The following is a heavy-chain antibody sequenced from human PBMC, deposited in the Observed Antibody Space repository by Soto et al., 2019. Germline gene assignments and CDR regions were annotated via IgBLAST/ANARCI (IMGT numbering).Heavy chain of an antibody. Sequence: LRLSCAASGFTFSSYAMSWVRQAPGKGLEWVSAISGSGGSTYYADSVKGRFTISRDDSKNTLFLQMNSLRAEDTAVYYCAKDRRSSASYHDYWGQGTLVTVSS. CDR1: GFTFSSYA. D-gene: IGHD2-2*01. CDR3: AKDRRSSASYHDY. CDR2: ISGSGGST. J-gene: IGHJ4*02. V-gene: IGHV3-23*01.